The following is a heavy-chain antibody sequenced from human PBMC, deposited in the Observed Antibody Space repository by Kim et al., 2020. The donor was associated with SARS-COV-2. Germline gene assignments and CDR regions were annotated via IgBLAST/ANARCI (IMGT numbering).Heavy chain of an antibody. CDR1: GGSISSSSYY. J-gene: IGHJ4*01. CDR3: ARGTLWFGELLPFDY. Sequence: SETLSLTCTVSGGSISSSSYYWGWIRQPPGKGLEWIGSIYYSGSTYYNPSLKSRVTISVDTSKNQFSLKLSSVTAADTAVYYCARGTLWFGELLPFDYWG. CDR2: IYYSGST. V-gene: IGHV4-39*01. D-gene: IGHD3-10*01.